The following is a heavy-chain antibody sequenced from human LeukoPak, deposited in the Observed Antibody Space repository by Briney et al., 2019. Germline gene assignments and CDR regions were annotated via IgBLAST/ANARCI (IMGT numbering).Heavy chain of an antibody. CDR2: IKQDGSEK. CDR1: GFTFSSYW. CDR3: ARDRGYCSGSNCYSTFDS. Sequence: GGPLRLSCAASGFTFSSYWMSWVRQTPGKGLEWVANIKQDGSEKYYVDSVKGRFTISRDNARELVFLQMSSLRAEDTAVYFCARDRGYCSGSNCYSTFDSWGQGTLVIVSS. J-gene: IGHJ4*02. V-gene: IGHV3-7*01. D-gene: IGHD2-15*01.